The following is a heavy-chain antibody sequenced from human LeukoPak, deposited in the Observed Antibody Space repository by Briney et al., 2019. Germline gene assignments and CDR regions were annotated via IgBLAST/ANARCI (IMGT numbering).Heavy chain of an antibody. V-gene: IGHV3-23*01. J-gene: IGHJ3*02. CDR2: ISGSVGST. D-gene: IGHD6-13*01. CDR3: AKDKYSSSWYDAFGI. CDR1: GCTFSIGA. Sequence: GGSLRLSCAAAGCTFSIGAMSWVRQAPGKGLEWVSAISGSVGSTYYADSVKGRFTISRDNSKNTLYLQMNSLRAEDTAVYYCAKDKYSSSWYDAFGIWGQGTMVTVSS.